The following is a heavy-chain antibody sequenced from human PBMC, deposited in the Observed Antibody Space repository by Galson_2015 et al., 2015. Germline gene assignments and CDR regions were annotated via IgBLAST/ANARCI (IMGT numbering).Heavy chain of an antibody. CDR1: GFTFSSYG. D-gene: IGHD5-12*01. V-gene: IGHV3-33*08. J-gene: IGHJ4*02. CDR2: IWYDGSNK. CDR3: ARSRGYTDY. Sequence: SLRLSCAASGFTFSSYGMHWVRQAPGKGLEWVAVIWYDGSNKYYADSVKGRFTISRDNAKNSLYLQMNSLRAEDTAVYYCARSRGYTDYWGQGTLVTVSS.